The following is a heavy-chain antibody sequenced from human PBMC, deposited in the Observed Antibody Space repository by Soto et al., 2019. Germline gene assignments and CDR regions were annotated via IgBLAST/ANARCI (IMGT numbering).Heavy chain of an antibody. J-gene: IGHJ4*02. CDR1: SGSISSSRW. V-gene: IGHV4-4*02. CDR2: IYHSGST. D-gene: IGHD3-9*01. CDR3: ATYYDILTGYTFDY. Sequence: QVQLQESGPGLVKPSGTLSLTCAVSSGSISSSRWWSWVRQPPGKGLEWIGEIYHSGSTNYNPSLTSRVTISVDKSKNQFSLKLSSVTAADTAVYYCATYYDILTGYTFDYGGQGTLVTVSS.